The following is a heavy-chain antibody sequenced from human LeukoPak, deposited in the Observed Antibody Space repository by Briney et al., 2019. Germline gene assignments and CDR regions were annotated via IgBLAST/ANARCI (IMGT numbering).Heavy chain of an antibody. CDR3: ARDLTGVADTFDY. Sequence: PSETLSLTCTVSGGSISSGGYYWSWIRQHPGKGLEWIGYIYYSGSTYYNPSLKSRLIISVDTSKNQFSLKLSSVTAADTAVYYCARDLTGVADTFDYWGQGTLVTVSS. CDR2: IYYSGST. CDR1: GGSISSGGYY. D-gene: IGHD6-19*01. J-gene: IGHJ4*02. V-gene: IGHV4-31*03.